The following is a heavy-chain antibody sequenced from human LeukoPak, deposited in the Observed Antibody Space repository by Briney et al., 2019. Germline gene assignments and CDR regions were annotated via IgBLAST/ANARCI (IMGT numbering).Heavy chain of an antibody. Sequence: SQTLSLTCTVSGGSISSGGYYWSWIRQPPGKGLEWIGYIYHSGSTYYNPSLKSRVTMSVDTSKSQFSLKLSSVTAADTAVYYCARVGDYALKDWGQGTLVTVSS. D-gene: IGHD3-16*01. CDR1: GGSISSGGYY. V-gene: IGHV4-30-2*01. CDR3: ARVGDYALKD. CDR2: IYHSGST. J-gene: IGHJ4*02.